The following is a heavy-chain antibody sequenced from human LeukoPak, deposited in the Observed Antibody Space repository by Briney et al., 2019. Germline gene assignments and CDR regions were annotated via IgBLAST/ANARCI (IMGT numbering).Heavy chain of an antibody. D-gene: IGHD6-6*01. J-gene: IGHJ3*02. Sequence: GESLKISCKGSGYSFTSYWIGWVRQMPGKGLEWMGIIYPGESDTRYSPSFQGQVTISADKSISTAYLQWSSLKASDTAMYYCARPRRPHSSSSLRDAFDIWGQGTMVTVSS. CDR3: ARPRRPHSSSSLRDAFDI. CDR2: IYPGESDT. V-gene: IGHV5-51*01. CDR1: GYSFTSYW.